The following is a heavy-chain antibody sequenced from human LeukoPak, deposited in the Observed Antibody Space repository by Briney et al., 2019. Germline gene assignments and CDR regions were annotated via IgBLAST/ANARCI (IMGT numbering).Heavy chain of an antibody. CDR2: IYYSGST. CDR3: ARDVSSQGFDP. V-gene: IGHV4-59*11. J-gene: IGHJ5*02. Sequence: SETLSLTCTVSGVSISSHYWSWLRQPPGKGLEWIGYIYYSGSTNYNPSLKSRVTISVDTSKNQFSLKLSSVTAADTAVYYCARDVSSQGFDPWAREPWSPSPQ. CDR1: GVSISSHY.